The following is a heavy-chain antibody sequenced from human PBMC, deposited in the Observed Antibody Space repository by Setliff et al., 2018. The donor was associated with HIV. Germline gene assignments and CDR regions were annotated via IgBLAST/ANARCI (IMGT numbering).Heavy chain of an antibody. J-gene: IGHJ4*02. CDR1: GFTFSSYS. CDR3: ARMIPPRSNRFSSGWFDY. CDR2: ISSSSTYI. Sequence: GGSLRLSCAASGFTFSSYSMNWVRQAPGKGLEWVSSISSSSTYIYYADSVRGRFTISRDNAKNSLYLQMNSLRAEDTAVYYCARMIPPRSNRFSSGWFDYWGQGTVVTVSS. V-gene: IGHV3-21*01. D-gene: IGHD6-19*01.